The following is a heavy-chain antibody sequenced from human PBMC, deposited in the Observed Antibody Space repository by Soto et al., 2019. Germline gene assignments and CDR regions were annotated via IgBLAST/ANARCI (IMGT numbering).Heavy chain of an antibody. V-gene: IGHV1-8*01. CDR3: ARGGPPYYYYYMDV. Sequence: ASVKVSCKASGYTFTSYDINWVRQATGQGLEWMGWMNPNSGNTGYAQKFKGRVTMTRNTSISTAYMELSSLRSEDTVVYYCARGGPPYYYYYMDVWGKGTTVTVSS. CDR1: GYTFTSYD. J-gene: IGHJ6*03. CDR2: MNPNSGNT.